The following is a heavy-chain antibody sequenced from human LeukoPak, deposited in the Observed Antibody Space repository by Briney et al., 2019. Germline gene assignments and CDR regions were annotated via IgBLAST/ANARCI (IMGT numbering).Heavy chain of an antibody. V-gene: IGHV4-59*01. Sequence: PSETLSLTCTVSGGSISSYYWSWIRQPPGKGLEGSGYIYYSGSTNYNPSLKSRVTISVDTSKNQFSLKLSSVTAADTAVYYCARLLYKPQYFEYWGQGTLVTVSS. J-gene: IGHJ4*02. CDR1: GGSISSYY. CDR2: IYYSGST. CDR3: ARLLYKPQYFEY. D-gene: IGHD3-10*01.